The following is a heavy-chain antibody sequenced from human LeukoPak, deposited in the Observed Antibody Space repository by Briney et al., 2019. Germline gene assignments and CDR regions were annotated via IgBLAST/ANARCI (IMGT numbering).Heavy chain of an antibody. Sequence: ASVKVSCKASGYTFNAYYVHWVRQAPGQGLEWMGWINPNSGGTNYAQKFQGRVTMTRDTSISTAYMELSRLRSDDTAVYYCARGDHYDILTGYQTPSHLSDYWGQGTLVTVSS. D-gene: IGHD3-9*01. J-gene: IGHJ4*02. CDR3: ARGDHYDILTGYQTPSHLSDY. CDR1: GYTFNAYY. CDR2: INPNSGGT. V-gene: IGHV1-2*02.